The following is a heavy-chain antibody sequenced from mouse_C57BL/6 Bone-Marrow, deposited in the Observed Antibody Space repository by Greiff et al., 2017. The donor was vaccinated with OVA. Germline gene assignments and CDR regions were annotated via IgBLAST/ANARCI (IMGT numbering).Heavy chain of an antibody. D-gene: IGHD2-3*01. CDR1: YTFTDYYM. CDR2: YPGSGTTY. J-gene: IGHJ3*01. V-gene: IGHV1-83*01. Sequence: VQLQQSGPELVKPGASVKMSCKASGYTFTDYYMHWVKQKPGKGLEWIGEIYPGSGTTYYNEKFKGKATLTADTSSSTAYMQLSSLTDEDAEVYFCAIGGYYGFADWGQGTLVTVAA. CDR3: IGGYYGFAD.